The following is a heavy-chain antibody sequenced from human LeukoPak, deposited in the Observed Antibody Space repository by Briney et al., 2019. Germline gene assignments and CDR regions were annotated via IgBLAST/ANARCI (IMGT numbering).Heavy chain of an antibody. CDR1: GFTFSSYS. CDR3: VRDPSGTFSYHVFPF. Sequence: GGSLRLSCVASGFTFSSYSMNWVRQAPGKGPEWVSYITSSGSDIQYAESVKGRFTISRDNAKNSVYLQMDSLRAEDTALYYCVRDPSGTFSYHVFPFWGQGTMVTVSS. CDR2: ITSSGSDI. D-gene: IGHD1-26*01. J-gene: IGHJ3*01. V-gene: IGHV3-21*05.